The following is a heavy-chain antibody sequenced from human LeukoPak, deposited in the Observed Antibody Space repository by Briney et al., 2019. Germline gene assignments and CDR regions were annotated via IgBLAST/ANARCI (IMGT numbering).Heavy chain of an antibody. J-gene: IGHJ4*02. Sequence: PSETLSLTCAVYGGSFSGYYWSWIRQPPGKGLEWVANIKQDGSEKFFVDSVKGRFTISRDNAKNSLYLQMNSLRAEDTAVYYCAREDSGYEYAIFDYWGQGTLVTASS. V-gene: IGHV3-7*01. CDR2: IKQDGSEK. D-gene: IGHD5-12*01. CDR3: AREDSGYEYAIFDY. CDR1: GGSFSGYY.